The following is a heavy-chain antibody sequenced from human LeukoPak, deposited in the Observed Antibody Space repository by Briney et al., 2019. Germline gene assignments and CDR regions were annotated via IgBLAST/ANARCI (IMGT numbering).Heavy chain of an antibody. CDR1: GGSISSGGYY. Sequence: PSQTLSLTCTVSGGSISSGGYYWSWIRQHPGKGLEWIGYIYYSGSTYYNPSLKSRVTISVDTSKNQFSLKLSSVTAADTAVYYWARAHRSWNYDILTGYYGGDVFDIWGQGTMVTVSS. CDR3: ARAHRSWNYDILTGYYGGDVFDI. V-gene: IGHV4-31*03. CDR2: IYYSGST. J-gene: IGHJ3*02. D-gene: IGHD3-9*01.